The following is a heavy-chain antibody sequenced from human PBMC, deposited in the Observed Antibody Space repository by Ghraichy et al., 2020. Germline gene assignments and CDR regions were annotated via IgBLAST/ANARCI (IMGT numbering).Heavy chain of an antibody. D-gene: IGHD2-2*01. Sequence: SETLSLTCTVSGGSISSGSYYWSWIRQPAGKGLEWIGRIYTSGSTNYNPSLKSRVTISVDTSKNQFSLKLSSVTAADTAVYYCARILLGYCSSTSCQQYTQYNWFDPWGQGTLVTVSS. CDR2: IYTSGST. V-gene: IGHV4-61*02. CDR1: GGSISSGSYY. J-gene: IGHJ5*02. CDR3: ARILLGYCSSTSCQQYTQYNWFDP.